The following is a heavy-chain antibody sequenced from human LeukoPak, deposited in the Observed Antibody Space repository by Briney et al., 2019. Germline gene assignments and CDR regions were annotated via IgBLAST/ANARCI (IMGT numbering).Heavy chain of an antibody. V-gene: IGHV1-69*05. D-gene: IGHD3-10*02. J-gene: IGHJ6*03. CDR2: IIPIFGTA. Sequence: SVKVSCKASGGTFSSYAISWVRQAPGQGLEWMGRIIPIFGTANYAQKFQGRVTITTDESTSTAYMELSSLRSVDTAVYYCARGYVPGVTDYYYYMDVWGKGTTVTVSS. CDR3: ARGYVPGVTDYYYYMDV. CDR1: GGTFSSYA.